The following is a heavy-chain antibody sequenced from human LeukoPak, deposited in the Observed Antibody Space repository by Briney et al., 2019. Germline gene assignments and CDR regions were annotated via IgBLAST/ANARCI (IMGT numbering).Heavy chain of an antibody. V-gene: IGHV3-53*01. Sequence: PGGSLRLSCAASGFTFSTYAMSWVRQAPGKGLECVSFIDSGGTTYHADSVKGRFTISRDNSRNTLYLQMNSLRADDTALYYCARGGAPGGFDYWGPGTLVTVSS. CDR2: IDSGGTT. J-gene: IGHJ4*02. CDR1: GFTFSTYA. CDR3: ARGGAPGGFDY. D-gene: IGHD3-10*01.